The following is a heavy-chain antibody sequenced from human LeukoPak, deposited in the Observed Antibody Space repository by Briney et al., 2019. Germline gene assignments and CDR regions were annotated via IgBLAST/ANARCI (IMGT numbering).Heavy chain of an antibody. CDR2: IFYSGST. V-gene: IGHV4-39*01. CDR1: GGSISSSSYY. CDR3: AGHHPRNTVDF. Sequence: PSETLSLTCTVSGGSISSSSYYWGWIRQPPGKGLEWIGNIFYSGSTSHNPSLKSRVTISVDTPNNQFSLKLSSVTAADTAVYYCAGHHPRNTVDFWGQGTLVTVSS. D-gene: IGHD2/OR15-2a*01. J-gene: IGHJ4*02.